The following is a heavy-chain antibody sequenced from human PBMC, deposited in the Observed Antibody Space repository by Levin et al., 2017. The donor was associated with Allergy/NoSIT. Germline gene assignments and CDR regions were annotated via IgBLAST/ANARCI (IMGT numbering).Heavy chain of an antibody. D-gene: IGHD4-17*01. CDR2: ISYDGSDK. Sequence: SCAASGFTFSTYDMYWVRQAPGKGLEWVAIISYDGSDKYYADSVKGRFTISRDNSNNTLYVQMNSLRVEDTAVYYCARGGYYYGDGGYLDYWGQGTQVTVSS. CDR1: GFTFSTYD. V-gene: IGHV3-33*01. J-gene: IGHJ4*02. CDR3: ARGGYYYGDGGYLDY.